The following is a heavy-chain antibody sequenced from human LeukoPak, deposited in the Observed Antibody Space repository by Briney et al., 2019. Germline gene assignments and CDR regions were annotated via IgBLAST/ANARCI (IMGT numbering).Heavy chain of an antibody. CDR3: ARDSSYYDSSGDLSDY. J-gene: IGHJ4*02. D-gene: IGHD3-22*01. Sequence: ASVKVSCKASGYTFTSYYMHWVRQAPGQGLEWMGIINPSGGSTSYAQKFQGRVTMTRDTSTSTVYMELSSLRSEDTAVYYCARDSSYYDSSGDLSDYWGQGTLVTVSS. CDR1: GYTFTSYY. V-gene: IGHV1-46*01. CDR2: INPSGGST.